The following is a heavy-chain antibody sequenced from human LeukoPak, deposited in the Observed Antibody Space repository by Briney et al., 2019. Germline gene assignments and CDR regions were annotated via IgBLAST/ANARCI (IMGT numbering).Heavy chain of an antibody. CDR3: ARGATPMIVVIPGHDAFDI. J-gene: IGHJ3*02. Sequence: ASVTVSCKASGYTFTSYYMHCVRHAPGQGLEWRGLINPSGGGTSYAQKFQGRVTMTRDMSTSTVYMELSSLRSEDTAVYYCARGATPMIVVIPGHDAFDIWGQGTMVTVSS. CDR2: INPSGGGT. V-gene: IGHV1-46*01. D-gene: IGHD3-22*01. CDR1: GYTFTSYY.